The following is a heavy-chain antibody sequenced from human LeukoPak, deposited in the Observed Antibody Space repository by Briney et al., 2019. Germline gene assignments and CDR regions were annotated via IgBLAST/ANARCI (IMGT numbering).Heavy chain of an antibody. V-gene: IGHV3-21*01. D-gene: IGHD4-23*01. CDR1: GFTFSSYS. J-gene: IGHJ3*02. Sequence: PGGSLRLSCAASGFTFSSYSMNWVRQAPGKGLEWVSSISSSSSYIYYADSVKGRFTISRDNAKNSLYLQMNSLRAEDTAVYYCARDPAKSRTTVVADAFDIWGQGTMVTVSS. CDR2: ISSSSSYI. CDR3: ARDPAKSRTTVVADAFDI.